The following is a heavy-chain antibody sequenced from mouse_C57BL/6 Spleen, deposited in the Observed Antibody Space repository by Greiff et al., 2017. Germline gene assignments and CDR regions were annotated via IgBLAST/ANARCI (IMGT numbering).Heavy chain of an antibody. J-gene: IGHJ4*01. Sequence: VQLQQPGAELVKPGASVKLSCKASGYTFTSYWMHWVKQRPGQGLEWIGMIHPNSGSTNYNEKFKSKATLTVDKSSSTAYMQLSSLTSEDSAVYYCARVITTVVDAMDYWGQGTSVTVSS. D-gene: IGHD1-1*01. V-gene: IGHV1-64*01. CDR3: ARVITTVVDAMDY. CDR2: IHPNSGST. CDR1: GYTFTSYW.